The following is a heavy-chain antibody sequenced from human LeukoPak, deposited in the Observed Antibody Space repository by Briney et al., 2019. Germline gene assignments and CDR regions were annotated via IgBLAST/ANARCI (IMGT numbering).Heavy chain of an antibody. D-gene: IGHD2-15*01. V-gene: IGHV3-23*01. CDR1: VLTLSSYA. CDR3: AKDLRRLRVVDFDC. J-gene: IGHJ4*02. CDR2: TSGSGAST. Sequence: GGSLTLSCAPSVLTLSSYAMTWLRQSPGGGLEWFSGTSGSGASTYYADSAKGRYTMPRESSKNTLYLQMNSLRAEDTAVYYFAKDLRRLRVVDFDCWGQGTLVSVSS.